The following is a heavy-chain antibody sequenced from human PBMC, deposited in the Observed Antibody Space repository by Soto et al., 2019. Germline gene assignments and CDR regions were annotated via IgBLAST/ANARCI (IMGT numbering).Heavy chain of an antibody. V-gene: IGHV4-59*08. CDR2: MHYTGCT. CDR3: ARCLGDSSSLPYYYYYYMDV. Sequence: PTETLSLTCSFSGDSVTSHYLTWIRQSPEKGLEWIGYMHYTGCTNYNPSLKSRLTISVDTSKNQFSLKLSSVTAADTAVYYCARCLGDSSSLPYYYYYYMDVWGKGTTVTVSS. J-gene: IGHJ6*03. CDR1: GDSVTSHY. D-gene: IGHD6-6*01.